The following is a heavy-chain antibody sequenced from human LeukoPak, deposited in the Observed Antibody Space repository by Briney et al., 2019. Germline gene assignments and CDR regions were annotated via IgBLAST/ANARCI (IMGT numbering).Heavy chain of an antibody. CDR2: ISGSGGST. CDR3: AVARVSYSSGWYTGGYYFDY. CDR1: GFTFGSYA. V-gene: IGHV3-23*01. Sequence: GGSLRLSCAASGFTFGSYAMSWVRQAPGKGLEWVSAISGSGGSTYYADSVKGRFTISRDNSKNTLYLQMNSLRAEDTAVYYCAVARVSYSSGWYTGGYYFDYWGQGTLVTVSS. D-gene: IGHD6-19*01. J-gene: IGHJ4*02.